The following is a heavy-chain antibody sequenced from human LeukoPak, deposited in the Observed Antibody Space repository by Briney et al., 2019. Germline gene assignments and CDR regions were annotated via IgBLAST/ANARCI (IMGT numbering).Heavy chain of an antibody. CDR1: GFTFSSYW. V-gene: IGHV3-7*05. CDR2: IKQDGSEK. J-gene: IGHJ4*02. D-gene: IGHD6-19*01. Sequence: GGSLRLSCADSGFTFSSYWMSWVRQAPGKGLEWVANIKQDGSEKYYVDSVKGRFTISRDNAKNSLYLQMDSLRAEDTAVYYCARDLFGYSSGWYIDYWGQGTLVTVSS. CDR3: ARDLFGYSSGWYIDY.